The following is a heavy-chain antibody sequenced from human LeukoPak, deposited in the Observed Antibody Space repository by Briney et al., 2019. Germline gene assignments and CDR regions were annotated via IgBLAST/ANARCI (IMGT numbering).Heavy chain of an antibody. CDR3: TTLKALGVSDY. D-gene: IGHD3-16*01. V-gene: IGHV3-15*01. CDR2: IKSRTDGGTR. J-gene: IGHJ4*02. Sequence: GGSLRLSCEASGFTFTNAWMNWVRQAPGKGLEWVGRIKSRTDGGTRDYAAPVKDRFIISREDSENTLYLQMNNLKTEDTAVYFCTTLKALGVSDYWGRGTLVTVSS. CDR1: GFTFTNAW.